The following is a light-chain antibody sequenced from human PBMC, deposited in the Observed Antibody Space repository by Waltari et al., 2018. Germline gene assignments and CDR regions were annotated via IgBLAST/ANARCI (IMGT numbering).Light chain of an antibody. CDR1: RSNIGSNHA. V-gene: IGLV1-40*01. CDR3: QSYDSGLSAPV. J-gene: IGLJ3*02. CDR2: DDT. Sequence: QSVLTQPPSVSGAPGQRVTIPCSGSRSNIGSNHAIHWYQQLPGTAPKLLIYDDTNRPSGIPDRFSGSKSATSASLAITGRQAEDEAEYDCQSYDSGLSAPVFGGGTKLTVL.